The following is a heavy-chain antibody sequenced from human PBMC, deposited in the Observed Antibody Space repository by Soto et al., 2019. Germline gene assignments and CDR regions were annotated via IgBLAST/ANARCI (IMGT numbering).Heavy chain of an antibody. J-gene: IGHJ4*02. CDR3: ARLEGLATISYYFDF. V-gene: IGHV4-39*01. CDR1: DDSITSDKYY. CDR2: IYYRGNA. D-gene: IGHD3-9*01. Sequence: QLQLQESGPGLVKPSETLSLTCSVSDDSITSDKYYWGWTRQPPGKGLEWIGSIYYRGNAYYNPSLQTRVTISLDKSKSQFSLKLNSVTAAASAVYFCARLEGLATISYYFDFWGPGALVTVSS.